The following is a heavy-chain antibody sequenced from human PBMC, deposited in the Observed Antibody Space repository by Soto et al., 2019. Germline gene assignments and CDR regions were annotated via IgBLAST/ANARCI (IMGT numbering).Heavy chain of an antibody. D-gene: IGHD5-12*01. CDR1: GGTFSSYT. V-gene: IGHV1-69*02. CDR2: IIPILGIA. J-gene: IGHJ4*02. CDR3: ARYEGTGSGYDHWI. Sequence: QVQLVQSGAEVKKPGSSVKVSCKASGGTFSSYTISWVRQAPGQGLEWMGRIIPILGIANYAQKFQGRVTITADKSTSTAYMELSSLRSEDTAVYYCARYEGTGSGYDHWIWGQGTLVTVSS.